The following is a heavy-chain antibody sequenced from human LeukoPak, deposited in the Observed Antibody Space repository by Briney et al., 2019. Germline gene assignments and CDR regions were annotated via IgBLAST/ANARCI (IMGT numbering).Heavy chain of an antibody. D-gene: IGHD2-8*01. J-gene: IGHJ6*02. V-gene: IGHV3-30-3*01. Sequence: GGSLRLSCAASGFTFSSYAMHWVRQAPGKGLEWVAVISYDGSNKYYADSVKGRFTISRDNSKNTPYLQMNSLRAEDTAVYYCARDRIVLMVYAAYGMDVWGQGTTVTVSS. CDR2: ISYDGSNK. CDR1: GFTFSSYA. CDR3: ARDRIVLMVYAAYGMDV.